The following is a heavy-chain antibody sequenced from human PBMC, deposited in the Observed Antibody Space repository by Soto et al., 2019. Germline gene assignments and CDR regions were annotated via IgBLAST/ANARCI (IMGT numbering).Heavy chain of an antibody. CDR2: MNPLKGLSKT. D-gene: IGHD2-2*01. V-gene: IGHV1-8*01. CDR1: GYTFSSHD. J-gene: IGHJ5*02. Sequence: QAQLVQSGAEVKRPGASVKVSCKASGYTFSSHDIIWVRQPAGQGLELMGGMNPLKGLSKTTYLPLFRGRVVMTRDTFLITAYLELSGLRSDDTAIDFCARGATADYAFWANPRGDWLDLWGQRTLLTVSS. CDR3: ARGATADYAFWANPRGDWLDL.